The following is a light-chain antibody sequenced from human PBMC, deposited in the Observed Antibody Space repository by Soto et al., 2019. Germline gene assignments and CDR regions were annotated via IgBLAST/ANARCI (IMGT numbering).Light chain of an antibody. J-gene: IGKJ2*01. Sequence: EIVMTQSPATLSVSPGERATLSCRASQSISSDLAWYQQKPGQAPRLLIYGASTRVSDIPARMSGSGSGTYCDLTISGLQCDDFAVYYCQLYNEWPPQYTFGQGTKLEIK. CDR2: GAS. CDR3: QLYNEWPPQYT. CDR1: QSISSD. V-gene: IGKV3-15*01.